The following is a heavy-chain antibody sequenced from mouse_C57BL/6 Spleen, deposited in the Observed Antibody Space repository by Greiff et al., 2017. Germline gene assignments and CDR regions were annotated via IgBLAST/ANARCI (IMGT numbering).Heavy chain of an antibody. D-gene: IGHD1-1*01. CDR1: GYTFTDYN. CDR3: ARGDYGSSFAWFAY. V-gene: IGHV1-22*01. Sequence: EVQVVESGPELVKPGASVKMSCKASGYTFTDYNMHWVKQSHGKSLEWIGYINPNNGGTSYNQKFKGKATLTVNKSSSTAYMELRSLTSEDSAVYYCARGDYGSSFAWFAYWGQGTLVTVSA. CDR2: INPNNGGT. J-gene: IGHJ3*01.